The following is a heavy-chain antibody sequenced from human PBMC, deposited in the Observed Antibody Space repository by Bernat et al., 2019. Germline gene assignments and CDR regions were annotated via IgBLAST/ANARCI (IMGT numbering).Heavy chain of an antibody. V-gene: IGHV3-74*01. Sequence: EVQLVESGGGLVQPGGSLRLSCAASGFTFSSYWMHWVRQAPGKGLVWVSRINSDGSSTSYADSVKGRFTISRDNAKNTLYLQMNSLRAEDTAVYYCASGWEWELLYYGMDVWGQGTTVTVSS. D-gene: IGHD1-26*01. CDR2: INSDGSST. CDR1: GFTFSSYW. J-gene: IGHJ6*02. CDR3: ASGWEWELLYYGMDV.